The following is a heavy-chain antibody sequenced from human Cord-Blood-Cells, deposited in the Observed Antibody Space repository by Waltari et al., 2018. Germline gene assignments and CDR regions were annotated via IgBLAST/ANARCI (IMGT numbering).Heavy chain of an antibody. CDR1: GGSISSSSYY. J-gene: IGHJ5*02. V-gene: IGHV4-39*01. Sequence: QLQLQESGPGLVKPSETLSLTCTVSGGSISSSSYYWGWIRQPPGKGLEWIGSIYYSGSTSYNPSLKSRVTISVDTSKNQFSLKLSSVTAADTAVYYCARGAMVRGGRESWFDPWGQGTLVTVSS. D-gene: IGHD3-10*01. CDR3: ARGAMVRGGRESWFDP. CDR2: IYYSGST.